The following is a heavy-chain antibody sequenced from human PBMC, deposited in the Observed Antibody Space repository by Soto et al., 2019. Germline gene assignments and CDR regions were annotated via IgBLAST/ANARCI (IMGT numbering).Heavy chain of an antibody. Sequence: PGESLKISCKGSGYSFTSYWIGWVRQMPGKGLEWMGIIYPGDSDTRYSPSFQGQVTISADKSISTAYLQWSSLKASDTAMYYCARHVATRITIFGVVKTHYYYYGMDVWGQGTTVTVSS. D-gene: IGHD3-3*01. V-gene: IGHV5-51*01. J-gene: IGHJ6*02. CDR2: IYPGDSDT. CDR1: GYSFTSYW. CDR3: ARHVATRITIFGVVKTHYYYYGMDV.